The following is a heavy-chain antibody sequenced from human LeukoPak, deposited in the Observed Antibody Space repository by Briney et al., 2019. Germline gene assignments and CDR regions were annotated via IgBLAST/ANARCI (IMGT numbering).Heavy chain of an antibody. Sequence: GGSLRLSRAASGFTFSDYEMNWVRQAPGKGLEWVSYISSSGSTIHYADSVKGRFTISRDNAKKSLYLQMNSLRAEDTALYYCARDLNAVTRGYWGQGTLVTVSS. CDR2: ISSSGSTI. V-gene: IGHV3-48*03. D-gene: IGHD4-17*01. J-gene: IGHJ4*02. CDR3: ARDLNAVTRGY. CDR1: GFTFSDYE.